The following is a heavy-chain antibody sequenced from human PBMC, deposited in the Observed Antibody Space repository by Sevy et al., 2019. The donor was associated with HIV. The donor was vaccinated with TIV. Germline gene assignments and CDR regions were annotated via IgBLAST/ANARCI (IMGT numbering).Heavy chain of an antibody. CDR2: IKSKTDGATT. CDR3: TTVAQFTAFDI. J-gene: IGHJ3*02. Sequence: GGSLRLSCAASGFTFSNAWMSWVRQAPGKGLEWVGRIKSKTDGATTDYAAPVKGRFTISGDDSKNTLYLQMNSLKTEDTAVYYCTTVAQFTAFDIWGQGTMVTVSS. V-gene: IGHV3-15*01. CDR1: GFTFSNAW.